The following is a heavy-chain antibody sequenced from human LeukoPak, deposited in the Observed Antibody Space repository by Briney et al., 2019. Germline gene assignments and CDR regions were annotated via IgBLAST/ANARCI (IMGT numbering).Heavy chain of an antibody. CDR3: ATELHYYGSGSYRDY. D-gene: IGHD3-10*01. CDR2: FDPEDGET. CDR1: GYTLTELS. V-gene: IGHV1-24*01. J-gene: IGHJ4*02. Sequence: GASVKVSCRVSGYTLTELSMHWVRQAPGKGLEWMGGFDPEDGETIYAQKFQGRVTMTEDTSTDTAYMELSSLRSEDTAVYYCATELHYYGSGSYRDYWGQGTLVTVSS.